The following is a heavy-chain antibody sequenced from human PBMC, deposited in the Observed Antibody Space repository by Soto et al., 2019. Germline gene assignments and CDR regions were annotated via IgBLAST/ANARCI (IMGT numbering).Heavy chain of an antibody. CDR3: AREVGIAAAGNWFDP. CDR1: GGSISSGGYS. Sequence: SETLSLTCAVSGGSISSGGYSWSWIRQPPGKGLEWIGYIYHSGSTYYNPSLKSRVTISVDRSKNQFSLKLSSVTAADTAVYYCAREVGIAAAGNWFDPWGQGTLVTVSS. D-gene: IGHD6-13*01. J-gene: IGHJ5*02. CDR2: IYHSGST. V-gene: IGHV4-30-2*01.